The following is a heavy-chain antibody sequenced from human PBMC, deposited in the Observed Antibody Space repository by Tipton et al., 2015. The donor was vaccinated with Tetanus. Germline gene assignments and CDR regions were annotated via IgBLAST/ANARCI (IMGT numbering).Heavy chain of an antibody. CDR1: GVSISGYY. CDR2: VNQSGST. J-gene: IGHJ4*02. D-gene: IGHD3-3*01. CDR3: ARGRTMSGVVAPFDL. Sequence: GLVKPSETLSLTCTVSGVSISGYYWSRIRQTPGKGLEWIGEVNQSGSTKYNPSFNSRAAISVDTSKSQFSLRVRSVTAADTAVYYCARGRTMSGVVAPFDLWGQGTQVTVSS. V-gene: IGHV4-34*01.